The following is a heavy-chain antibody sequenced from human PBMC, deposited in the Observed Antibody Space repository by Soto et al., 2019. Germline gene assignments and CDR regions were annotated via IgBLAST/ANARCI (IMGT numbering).Heavy chain of an antibody. J-gene: IGHJ4*02. CDR3: AIGRGLDY. Sequence: PSETLSLTCAVYGGSFSGYYWSWIRQPPGKGLEWIGEINHSGSTNYNPSLKSRVTISVDTSKNQFSLKLSSVTAADTAVYYCAIGRGLDYWGQGTLVTVSS. D-gene: IGHD3-10*01. CDR2: INHSGST. V-gene: IGHV4-34*01. CDR1: GGSFSGYY.